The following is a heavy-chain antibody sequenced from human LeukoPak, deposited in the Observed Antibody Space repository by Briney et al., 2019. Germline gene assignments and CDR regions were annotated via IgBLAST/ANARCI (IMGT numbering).Heavy chain of an antibody. CDR1: GFTFSSYS. V-gene: IGHV3-21*01. Sequence: GGSLRLSCAASGFTFSSYSMNWARQAPGKGLEWVSSISASPYIYYADSVKDRFTISRDDSKNSLYLQMNSLRSEDTAVYYCARGGLSTQRRDLFDIWSQGTLVTVSS. CDR3: ARGGLSTQRRDLFDI. D-gene: IGHD2/OR15-2a*01. J-gene: IGHJ3*02. CDR2: ISASPYI.